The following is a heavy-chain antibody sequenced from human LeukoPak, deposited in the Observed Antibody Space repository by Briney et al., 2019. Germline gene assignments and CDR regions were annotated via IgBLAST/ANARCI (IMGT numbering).Heavy chain of an antibody. J-gene: IGHJ3*02. V-gene: IGHV3-30-3*01. CDR3: ARAKRRSPHDAFDI. CDR1: GYTFSSYA. CDR2: ISYDGSNK. Sequence: GRSLRLSCAASGYTFSSYAMHWVRQAPGKGLEWVAVISYDGSNKYYADTVKGRVTISRDNSKNTLYLQMNSLRAEDTAVYYCARAKRRSPHDAFDIWGQGKMVTVSS. D-gene: IGHD4-17*01.